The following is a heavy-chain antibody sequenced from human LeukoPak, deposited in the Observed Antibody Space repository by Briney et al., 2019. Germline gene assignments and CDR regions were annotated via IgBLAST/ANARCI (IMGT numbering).Heavy chain of an antibody. CDR3: ARRGYNGYDSYTFDY. D-gene: IGHD5-12*01. V-gene: IGHV5-51*01. Sequence: PGESLKISCKGSGYSFTSYWIGWVRQMPGKGLEWMGIIYPGDSDTRYSPSFQGQVTISADKSISTAYLQWSSLEASDTAMYYCARRGYNGYDSYTFDYWGQGSLVTVSS. CDR2: IYPGDSDT. J-gene: IGHJ4*02. CDR1: GYSFTSYW.